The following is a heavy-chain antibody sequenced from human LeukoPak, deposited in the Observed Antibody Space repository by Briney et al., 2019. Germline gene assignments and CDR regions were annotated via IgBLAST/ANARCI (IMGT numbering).Heavy chain of an antibody. CDR3: ARESGYYHGMDV. CDR2: IYYSGST. CDR1: GGSISSYY. V-gene: IGHV4-59*01. Sequence: SETLSLTCTVSGGSISSYYWSWIRQPPGRGLEWIGYIYYSGSTNYNPPLKSRVTISVDTSKNQFSLKLSSVTAADTAVYYCARESGYYHGMDVWGQGTTVTVSS. J-gene: IGHJ6*02. D-gene: IGHD3-10*01.